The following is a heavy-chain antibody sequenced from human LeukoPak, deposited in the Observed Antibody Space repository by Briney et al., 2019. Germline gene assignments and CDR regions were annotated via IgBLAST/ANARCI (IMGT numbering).Heavy chain of an antibody. Sequence: SETLSLTCTVSGGSISSRSYYWSWIRQPAGKGLEWIGRIYTSGSTNYNPSLKSRVTISVDTSKNQFSLKLTSVTAADTAVYYCARETYSRSWTSFDYWGQGTLVTVSS. CDR1: GGSISSRSYY. CDR2: IYTSGST. V-gene: IGHV4-61*02. CDR3: ARETYSRSWTSFDY. D-gene: IGHD6-13*01. J-gene: IGHJ4*02.